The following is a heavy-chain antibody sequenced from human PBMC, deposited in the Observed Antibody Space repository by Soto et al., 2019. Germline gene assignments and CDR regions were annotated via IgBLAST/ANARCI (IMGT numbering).Heavy chain of an antibody. CDR1: GFTFSSYA. CDR2: ISGSGGST. CDR3: AKGEWFGESAFNI. J-gene: IGHJ3*02. V-gene: IGHV3-23*01. D-gene: IGHD3-10*01. Sequence: LSLTCAASGFTFSSYAMSWVRQAPGKGLEWVSAISGSGGSTYYADSVKGRFTISRDNSKNTLYLQMNSLRAEDTAVYYCAKGEWFGESAFNIWGQGTMVTVSS.